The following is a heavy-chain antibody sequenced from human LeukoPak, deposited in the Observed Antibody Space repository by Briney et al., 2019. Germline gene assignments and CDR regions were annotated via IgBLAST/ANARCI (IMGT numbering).Heavy chain of an antibody. CDR2: IYYSGST. CDR1: GGSISSYY. V-gene: IGHV4-59*01. Sequence: PSETLSLTCTVSGGSISSYYWSWIRQPPGKGLEWIGYIYYSGSTNYNPSLKSRVTISVDTSKNQFSLKLSSVTAADTAVYYCARSTYDFALDYWGQRTLVTVSS. CDR3: ARSTYDFALDY. J-gene: IGHJ4*02. D-gene: IGHD3/OR15-3a*01.